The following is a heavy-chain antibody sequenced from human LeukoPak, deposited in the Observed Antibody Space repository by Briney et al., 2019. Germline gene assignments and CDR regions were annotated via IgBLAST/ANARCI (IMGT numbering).Heavy chain of an antibody. CDR1: GYTLTELS. Sequence: SVKVSCKVSGYTLTELSMHWVRQAPGKGLEWMGGFDPEDGETIYAQKFQGRVTMTEDTSTDTAYMELSSLRSEDTAVYYCAAASSGWPYFDYWGQGTLVTVSS. V-gene: IGHV1-24*01. D-gene: IGHD6-19*01. J-gene: IGHJ4*02. CDR2: FDPEDGET. CDR3: AAASSGWPYFDY.